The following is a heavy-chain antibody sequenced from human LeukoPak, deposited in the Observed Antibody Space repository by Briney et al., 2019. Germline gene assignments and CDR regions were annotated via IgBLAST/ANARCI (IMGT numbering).Heavy chain of an antibody. CDR2: ISAYNGNT. CDR3: ALAARSSTSPFDY. J-gene: IGHJ4*02. CDR1: GYTFTNYG. V-gene: IGHV1-18*01. Sequence: ASVKVSCKASGYTFTNYGISWVRQSPGQGLEWMGWISAYNGNTNYAQKLQGRVTMTRDTSTSTAYMELRSLRSDDTAVYYCALAARSSTSPFDYWGQGTLVTVSS. D-gene: IGHD2-2*01.